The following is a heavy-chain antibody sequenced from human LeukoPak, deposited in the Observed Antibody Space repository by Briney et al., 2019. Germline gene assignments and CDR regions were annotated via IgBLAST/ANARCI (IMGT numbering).Heavy chain of an antibody. V-gene: IGHV3-30*01. Sequence: PGRSLRLSCAASGFTFSSYAMHWVRQAPGKGLEWVAVISSDGSTKYYADSVKGRFTIFRDNSKNTLFLQMNSLRAEDTAVYYCARVSIFGVVIPPDFWGQGTLVTVSS. CDR1: GFTFSSYA. J-gene: IGHJ4*02. CDR3: ARVSIFGVVIPPDF. CDR2: ISSDGSTK. D-gene: IGHD3-3*02.